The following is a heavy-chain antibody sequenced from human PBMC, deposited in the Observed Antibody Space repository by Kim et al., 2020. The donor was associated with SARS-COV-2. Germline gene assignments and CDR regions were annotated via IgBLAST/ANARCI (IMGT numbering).Heavy chain of an antibody. D-gene: IGHD3-10*01. Sequence: GGSLRLSCAASGFTFSSYGMHWVRQAPGKGLEWVAVIWYDGSNKYYADSVKGRFTISRDNSKNTLYLQMNSLRAEDTAVYYCAKGPGLLWLGEWGFDYWGQGTLVTVSS. J-gene: IGHJ4*02. V-gene: IGHV3-33*06. CDR2: IWYDGSNK. CDR1: GFTFSSYG. CDR3: AKGPGLLWLGEWGFDY.